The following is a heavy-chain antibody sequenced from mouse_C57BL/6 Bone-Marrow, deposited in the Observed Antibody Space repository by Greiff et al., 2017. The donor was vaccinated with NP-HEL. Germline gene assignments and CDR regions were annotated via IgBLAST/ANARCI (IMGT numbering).Heavy chain of an antibody. CDR2: IHPNSGST. Sequence: QVQLQQSGAELVKPGASVTLSCTASGYTFTSYWMHWVQQRPGQGLEWIGMIHPNSGSTNYNEKFKSKATLTVDKSSSTAYMQLRSLTSEDSAVYYCAREGDYYGSSLYWYFDVWGTGTTVTVSS. CDR3: AREGDYYGSSLYWYFDV. V-gene: IGHV1-64*01. D-gene: IGHD1-1*01. CDR1: GYTFTSYW. J-gene: IGHJ1*03.